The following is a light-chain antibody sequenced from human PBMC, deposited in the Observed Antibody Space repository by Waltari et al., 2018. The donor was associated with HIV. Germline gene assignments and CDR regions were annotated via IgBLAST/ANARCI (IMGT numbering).Light chain of an antibody. V-gene: IGLV2-14*01. Sequence: QSALTPPAPVSGSPGQSITISCTGTRTDIGGYKYFAWIQHHPGKAPKLIISEVSIRPSGVPNRFSGSKSGNTASLTISGLLAEDEAHYYCGSYSSPNAYVFGAGTKVTVV. CDR1: RTDIGGYKY. J-gene: IGLJ1*01. CDR2: EVS. CDR3: GSYSSPNAYV.